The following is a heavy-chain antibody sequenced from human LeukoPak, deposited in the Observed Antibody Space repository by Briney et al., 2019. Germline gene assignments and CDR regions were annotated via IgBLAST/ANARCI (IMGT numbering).Heavy chain of an antibody. D-gene: IGHD6-19*01. CDR2: IKQDGSEK. CDR3: ARVSSSGWDYYYYYYMDV. Sequence: GGSLRLSCAASGFIFTSYWMTWVRQAPGKGLEWVANIKQDGSEKYYVDSVKGRFTISRDNAKNSLYLQMNSLRADDTAVYYCARVSSSGWDYYYYYYMDVWGKGTTVSVSS. CDR1: GFIFTSYW. J-gene: IGHJ6*03. V-gene: IGHV3-7*01.